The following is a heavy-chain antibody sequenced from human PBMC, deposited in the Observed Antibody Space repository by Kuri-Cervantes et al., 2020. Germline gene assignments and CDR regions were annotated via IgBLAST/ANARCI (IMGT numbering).Heavy chain of an antibody. Sequence: SETLSLTCTVSGGPISSGGYYWSWIRQHPGKGLEWIGYIYYSGSTYYNPSLKSRVTISVDTSKNQFSLKLSSVTAADTAVCYCALAVAGIIDNWGQGTLVTVSS. D-gene: IGHD6-19*01. CDR3: ALAVAGIIDN. V-gene: IGHV4-31*03. CDR2: IYYSGST. CDR1: GGPISSGGYY. J-gene: IGHJ4*02.